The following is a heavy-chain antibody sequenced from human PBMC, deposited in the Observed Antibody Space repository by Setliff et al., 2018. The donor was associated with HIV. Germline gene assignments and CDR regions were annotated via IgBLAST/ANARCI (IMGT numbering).Heavy chain of an antibody. CDR2: TFDNGNT. D-gene: IGHD3-22*01. CDR3: ARVYYFDSSGYYQRGDVFDI. Sequence: SETLSLTCSISGGSISFYYWNWLRQTPGKGLEWITYTFDNGNTHYNPSLESRVTLSLDTSRNLFSLKLTSVTAADTAMYHCARVYYFDSSGYYQRGDVFDICGQGTMVTVSS. CDR1: GGSISFYY. V-gene: IGHV4-59*01. J-gene: IGHJ3*02.